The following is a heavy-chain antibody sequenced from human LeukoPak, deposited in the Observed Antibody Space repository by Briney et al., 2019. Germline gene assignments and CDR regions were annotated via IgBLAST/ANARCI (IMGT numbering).Heavy chain of an antibody. V-gene: IGHV3-21*01. CDR3: ARDSDFWSGYYSTYYYYGMDV. CDR1: GITFSSYS. CDR2: ISSSSSYI. Sequence: GGSLRLSCAASGITFSSYSMNWVRQAPGKGLEWVSSISSSSSYIYYADSVKGRFTISRDNAENSLYLQMNSLRAEDTAVYYCARDSDFWSGYYSTYYYYGMDVWGQGTTVTVSS. D-gene: IGHD3-3*01. J-gene: IGHJ6*02.